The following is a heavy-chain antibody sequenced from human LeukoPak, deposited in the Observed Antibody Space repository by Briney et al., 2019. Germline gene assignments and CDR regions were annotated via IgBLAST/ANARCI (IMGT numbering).Heavy chain of an antibody. CDR1: GSTFSSYS. CDR2: ISGSGGST. Sequence: GGSLRLSCAASGSTFSSYSMNWVRQAPGKGLEWVSAISGSGGSTYYADSVKGRFTISRDNSKNTLYLQMNSLRAEDTAVYYCAKDVSGSYYSLYYFDYWGQGTLVTVSS. V-gene: IGHV3-23*01. J-gene: IGHJ4*02. D-gene: IGHD1-26*01. CDR3: AKDVSGSYYSLYYFDY.